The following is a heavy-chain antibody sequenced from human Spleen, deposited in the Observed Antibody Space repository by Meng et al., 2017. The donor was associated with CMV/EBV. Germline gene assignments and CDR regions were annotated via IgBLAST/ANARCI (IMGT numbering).Heavy chain of an antibody. V-gene: IGHV4-59*12. Sequence: SETLSLTCTVSGGSISGYSWTWIRQSPGKGLKWIGYIYYSGNTNYNPSLKSRVTISVDSSRNQFSLDLSSVTAADTAVYYCARVERLGHYYYGMGVWGQGTTVTVSS. J-gene: IGHJ6*02. CDR3: ARVERLGHYYYGMGV. D-gene: IGHD5-12*01. CDR1: GGSISGYS. CDR2: IYYSGNT.